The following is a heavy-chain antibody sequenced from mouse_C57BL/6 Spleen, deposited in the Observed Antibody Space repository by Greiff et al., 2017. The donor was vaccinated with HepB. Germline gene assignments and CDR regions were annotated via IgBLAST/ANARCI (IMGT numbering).Heavy chain of an antibody. CDR3: ARSASGYYGSSHWYFDV. J-gene: IGHJ1*03. CDR1: GYTFTNYW. V-gene: IGHV1-63*01. Sequence: QVQLQQSGAELVRPGTSVKMSCKASGYTFTNYWIGWAKQRPGHGLEWIGDIYPGGGYTNYNEKFKGKATLTADKSSSTAYMQFSSLTSEDSAIYYCARSASGYYGSSHWYFDVWGTGTTVTVSS. D-gene: IGHD1-1*01. CDR2: IYPGGGYT.